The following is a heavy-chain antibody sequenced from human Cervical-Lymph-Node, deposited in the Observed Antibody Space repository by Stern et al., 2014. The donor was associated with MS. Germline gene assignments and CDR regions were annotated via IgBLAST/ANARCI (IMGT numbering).Heavy chain of an antibody. J-gene: IGHJ6*02. V-gene: IGHV3-23*04. D-gene: IGHD2-2*01. CDR1: GFTFNSYA. Sequence: VQLVESGGGLVLPGGSLRLSCAVSGFTFNSYAMSWVRQAPGKGLEWVSGISARGGRADYADSVKGRFTISRDNSKNVLYLQMNSQRAEDTARYFCARRARHCSSSSCFYYYYGMDVWGQGTTVTVSS. CDR3: ARRARHCSSSSCFYYYYGMDV. CDR2: ISARGGRA.